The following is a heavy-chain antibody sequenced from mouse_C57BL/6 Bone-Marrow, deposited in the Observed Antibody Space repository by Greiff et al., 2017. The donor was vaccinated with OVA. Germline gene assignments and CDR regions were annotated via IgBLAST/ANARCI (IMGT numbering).Heavy chain of an antibody. V-gene: IGHV1-80*01. J-gene: IGHJ2*01. CDR3: ARAGYGNDSDY. CDR1: GYAFSSYW. Sequence: QVQLQQSGAELVKPGASVKISCKASGYAFSSYWMNWVKQRPGKGLEWIGQIYPGDGDTNYNGKFKGKATLTADKSSSTAYMQLSSQTSEDSAVYFCARAGYGNDSDYWGQGTTLTVSS. D-gene: IGHD2-10*02. CDR2: IYPGDGDT.